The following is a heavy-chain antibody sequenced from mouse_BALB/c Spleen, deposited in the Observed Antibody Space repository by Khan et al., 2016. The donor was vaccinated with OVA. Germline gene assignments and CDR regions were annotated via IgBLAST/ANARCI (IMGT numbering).Heavy chain of an antibody. V-gene: IGHV5-17*02. J-gene: IGHJ2*01. CDR1: GFTFSTYG. D-gene: IGHD1-1*01. CDR3: ATSYFYGYYFDY. Sequence: EVELVESGGGLVQPGGSRRLSCAASGFTFSTYGMHWVRQAPEKGLEWVAYISGDSSTVYYADTVKGRFTISRDNPKNTLFLQMTSLMSEDTARYYCATSYFYGYYFDYWGPGTTLTVSS. CDR2: ISGDSSTV.